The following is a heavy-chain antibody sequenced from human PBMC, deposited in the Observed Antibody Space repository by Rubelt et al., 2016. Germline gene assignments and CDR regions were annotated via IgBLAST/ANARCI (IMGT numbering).Heavy chain of an antibody. J-gene: IGHJ6*02. CDR1: GGSVSSGSYY. V-gene: IGHV4-61*01. D-gene: IGHD6-13*01. Sequence: QVQLQESGPGLVKPSETLSLTCTVSGGSVSSGSYYWSWIRQPPGKGLEWIGEINHSGSPNYNPSPKSRVSISVDTSKNQFSLKLSSVTAADTAVYYCAREGVAAAGTYYYYGMDVWGQGTTVTVSS. CDR3: AREGVAAAGTYYYYGMDV. CDR2: INHSGSP.